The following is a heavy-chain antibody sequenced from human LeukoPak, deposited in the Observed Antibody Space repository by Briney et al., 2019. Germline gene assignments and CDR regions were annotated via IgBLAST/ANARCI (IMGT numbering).Heavy chain of an antibody. CDR3: ARDSSVSGVDY. V-gene: IGHV3-33*08. J-gene: IGHJ4*02. Sequence: GGSLRLSCAASGFTFSSYAMSWVRQAPGKGLEWVAVIWYDGSNKYYADSVKGRFTISRDNSKNTLYLQMNSLRAEDTAVYYCARDSSVSGVDYWGQGTLVTVSS. CDR1: GFTFSSYA. CDR2: IWYDGSNK. D-gene: IGHD3-10*01.